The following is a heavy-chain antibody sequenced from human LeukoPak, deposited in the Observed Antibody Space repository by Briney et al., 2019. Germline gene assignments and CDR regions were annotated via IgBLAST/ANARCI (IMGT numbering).Heavy chain of an antibody. V-gene: IGHV3-33*06. D-gene: IGHD6-19*01. CDR3: AKGGSGWYFDY. Sequence: GGSLRLSCAASGFTFGSYGMHWVRQAPGKGPEWVAVIWYDGSNKYYADSVKGRFTISRDNSKNTLYLQMNSLRAEDTAVYYCAKGGSGWYFDYWGQGTLVTVSS. CDR1: GFTFGSYG. CDR2: IWYDGSNK. J-gene: IGHJ4*02.